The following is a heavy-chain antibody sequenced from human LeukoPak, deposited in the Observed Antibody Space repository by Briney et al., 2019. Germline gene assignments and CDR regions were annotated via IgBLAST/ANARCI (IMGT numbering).Heavy chain of an antibody. CDR2: ISGSGGST. CDR1: GFTFSSYA. D-gene: IGHD3-22*01. Sequence: PGGSLRLSCAASGFTFSSYAMSWVRQAPGKGLEWVSAISGSGGSTYYADSVKGRFTIPRDNSKNTLYLQMNSLRAEDTAVYYCAKDLWDYYDSSGRDDAFDIWGQGTMVTVSS. CDR3: AKDLWDYYDSSGRDDAFDI. V-gene: IGHV3-23*01. J-gene: IGHJ3*02.